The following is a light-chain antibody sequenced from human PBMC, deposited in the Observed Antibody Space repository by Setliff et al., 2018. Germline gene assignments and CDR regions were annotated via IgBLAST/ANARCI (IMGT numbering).Light chain of an antibody. J-gene: IGLJ1*01. V-gene: IGLV2-14*03. CDR1: SSDVGGYDF. Sequence: QSVLTQPASVSGSPGQSITISCTGTSSDVGGYDFVSWYQQHPGKAPKLMIFDVLNRPSGVSDRFSGSKSGNTASLTITGLQAEDEADYYCSSYTSSSTLFGTGTKVNVL. CDR3: SSYTSSSTL. CDR2: DVL.